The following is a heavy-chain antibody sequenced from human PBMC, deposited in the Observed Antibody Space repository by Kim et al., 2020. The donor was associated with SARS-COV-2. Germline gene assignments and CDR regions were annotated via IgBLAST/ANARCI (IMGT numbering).Heavy chain of an antibody. V-gene: IGHV1-46*01. D-gene: IGHD3-10*01. J-gene: IGHJ4*02. Sequence: ASVKVSCKASGYTFSDYYIHWVRQAPGQGLEWMGIINPSGGATTYAQKFRGRVAMTRDTSTSTVYMELSLRSDDTAVYYCARRSGSGDHRSTFFDYWGQG. CDR2: INPSGGAT. CDR1: GYTFSDYY. CDR3: ARRSGSGDHRSTFFDY.